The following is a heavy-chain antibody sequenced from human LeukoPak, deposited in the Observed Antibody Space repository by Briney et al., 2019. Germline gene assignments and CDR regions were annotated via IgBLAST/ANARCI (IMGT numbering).Heavy chain of an antibody. CDR3: ARARYCSSTSCYASFDY. D-gene: IGHD2-2*01. V-gene: IGHV1-2*02. Sequence: PTIGRTNYAQKFQGRVNMTRDRSISTAYMELSRLRSDDTAVYYCARARYCSSTSCYASFDYWGQGTLVTVSS. CDR2: PTIGRT. J-gene: IGHJ4*02.